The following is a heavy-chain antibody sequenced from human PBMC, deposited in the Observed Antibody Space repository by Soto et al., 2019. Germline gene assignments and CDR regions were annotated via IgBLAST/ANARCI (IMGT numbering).Heavy chain of an antibody. CDR2: IYYSGST. V-gene: IGHV4-61*01. CDR3: ARVPDR. Sequence: SETLSLTCTVSGGSVSSGSYYWSWIRQPPGKGLEWIGYIYYSGSTNYNPSLKSRVTISVDTSKNQFSLKLSSVTAADTAVYYCARVPDRWGQGTLVTVS. CDR1: GGSVSSGSYY. J-gene: IGHJ5*02. D-gene: IGHD2-2*01.